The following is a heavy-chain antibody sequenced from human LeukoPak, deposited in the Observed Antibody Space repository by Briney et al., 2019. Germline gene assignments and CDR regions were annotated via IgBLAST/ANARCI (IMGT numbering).Heavy chain of an antibody. CDR1: GFTFSSYA. CDR2: ISGSGGST. J-gene: IGHJ4*02. CDR3: AKSPLTYYYDSSGYYSIYYFDY. Sequence: GGSLRLSCAASGFTFSSYAMSWVRQAPGKGLEWVSAISGSGGSTYYADPVKGRFTISRDNSKNTLYLQMNSLRAEDTAVYYCAKSPLTYYYDSSGYYSIYYFDYWGQGTLVTVSS. D-gene: IGHD3-22*01. V-gene: IGHV3-23*01.